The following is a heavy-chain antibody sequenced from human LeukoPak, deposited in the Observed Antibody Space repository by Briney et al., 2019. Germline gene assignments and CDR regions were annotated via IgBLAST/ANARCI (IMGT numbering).Heavy chain of an antibody. CDR2: ISGSGGST. V-gene: IGHV3-23*01. J-gene: IGHJ4*02. D-gene: IGHD6-19*01. Sequence: GGSLRLSCAASGFTVSSNYMSWVRQAPGKGLEWVSAISGSGGSTYYADSVKGRFTISRDNSKNTLYLQMNSLRAEDTAVYYCAKDRLPYSSGRGGGYFDYWGQGTLVTVSS. CDR3: AKDRLPYSSGRGGGYFDY. CDR1: GFTVSSNY.